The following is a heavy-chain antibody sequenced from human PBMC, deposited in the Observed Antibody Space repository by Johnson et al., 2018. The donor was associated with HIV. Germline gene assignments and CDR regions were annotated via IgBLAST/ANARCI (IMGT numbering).Heavy chain of an antibody. CDR2: ISYDGSNK. Sequence: QVQLLESGGGVVQPGGSLRLSCAASGFTLSSYAMHWVRQAPGKGLEWVAVISYDGSNKYYADSVKGRFTISRDNSKNTLYLQMGSLRAEDMAVYYCARRVQYYPYGDAFDIWGQGTMVTVAS. CDR1: GFTLSSYA. J-gene: IGHJ3*02. D-gene: IGHD3-10*01. V-gene: IGHV3-30*14. CDR3: ARRVQYYPYGDAFDI.